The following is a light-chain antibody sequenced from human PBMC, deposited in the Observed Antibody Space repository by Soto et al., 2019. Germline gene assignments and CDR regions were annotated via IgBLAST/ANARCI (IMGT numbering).Light chain of an antibody. CDR2: QHN. J-gene: IGLJ2*01. Sequence: SYELTQPPSVSVSPGQTATITCSGDKLGDKYACWYQQKPGQSPVLVIYQHNKRPSGIPERFSGSNSGNTATLTISGTQAMDEADYYCQAWDSSIGVFGGGTKVTVL. CDR3: QAWDSSIGV. V-gene: IGLV3-1*01. CDR1: KLGDKY.